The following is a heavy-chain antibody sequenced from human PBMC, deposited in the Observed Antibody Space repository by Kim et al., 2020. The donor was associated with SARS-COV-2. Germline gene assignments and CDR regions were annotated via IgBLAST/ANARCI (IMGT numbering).Heavy chain of an antibody. Sequence: ASVKVSCKASGYTFTSYGISWVRQAPGQGREWMGWISAYNGNTNYAQKLQGRVTMTTDTSTSTDYMELRSLRSDDTAVYYCARVVGAFVVVVGDGMDVWGQGTTVTVSS. CDR2: ISAYNGNT. CDR1: GYTFTSYG. J-gene: IGHJ6*02. V-gene: IGHV1-18*01. D-gene: IGHD2-15*01. CDR3: ARVVGAFVVVVGDGMDV.